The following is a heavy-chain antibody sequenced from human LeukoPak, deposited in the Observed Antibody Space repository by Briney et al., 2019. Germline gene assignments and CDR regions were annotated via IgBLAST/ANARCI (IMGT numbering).Heavy chain of an antibody. CDR3: ARDIAVSGNYFDY. J-gene: IGHJ4*02. CDR1: GFTFSSYG. CDR2: IWYDGSNK. Sequence: GGSLRLSCAASGFTFSSYGMHWVRQAPGKGLEWVAVIWYDGSNKYYADSVKGRFTISRDNSKNTLYLQVNSLRAEDTAVYYCARDIAVSGNYFDYWGQGALVTVSS. V-gene: IGHV3-33*01. D-gene: IGHD6-19*01.